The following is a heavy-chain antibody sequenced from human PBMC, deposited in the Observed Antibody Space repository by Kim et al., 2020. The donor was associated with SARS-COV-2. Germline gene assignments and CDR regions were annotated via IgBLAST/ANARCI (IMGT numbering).Heavy chain of an antibody. CDR2: ISGSSGYT. V-gene: IGHV3-11*06. Sequence: GSLRLSCAASGFTFSDYYMSWIRQAPGKGLEWVSYISGSSGYTDYADSVKGRFTISRDNAKNSLYLQMNSLRAEDTAVYYCASGKYSANTYFDYWGQGTLVTVSS. CDR1: GFTFSDYY. J-gene: IGHJ4*02. D-gene: IGHD4-4*01. CDR3: ASGKYSANTYFDY.